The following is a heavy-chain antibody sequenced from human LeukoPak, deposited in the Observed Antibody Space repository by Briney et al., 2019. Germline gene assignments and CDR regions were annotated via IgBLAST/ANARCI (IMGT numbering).Heavy chain of an antibody. CDR1: GGSISSSNYF. D-gene: IGHD3-10*01. V-gene: IGHV4-39*01. CDR3: ARQLCESGSYYAPMDV. Sequence: TSETLSLTCSVSGGSISSSNYFWGWIRQPPGKGLEWIASIHYSGSTYSNPSLKSRVTISVDTSKNQFSLRLSSVSAADTAVYFCARQLCESGSYYAPMDVWGKGTTVTISS. J-gene: IGHJ6*03. CDR2: IHYSGST.